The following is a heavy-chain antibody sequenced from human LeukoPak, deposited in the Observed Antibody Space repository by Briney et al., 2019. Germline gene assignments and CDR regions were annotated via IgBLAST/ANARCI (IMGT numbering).Heavy chain of an antibody. V-gene: IGHV5-51*01. CDR1: GYSFTSYW. CDR3: ARQGGCSGGSCSFDY. CDR2: IYPGDSDT. J-gene: IGHJ4*02. D-gene: IGHD2-15*01. Sequence: GESLKISCKGSGYSFTSYWIGWVRQMPGKGLEWMGIIYPGDSDTRYSPSFQGQVTISADKSISTAYLQWSSMKASDTAMYYCARQGGCSGGSCSFDYWGQGTLVTVSS.